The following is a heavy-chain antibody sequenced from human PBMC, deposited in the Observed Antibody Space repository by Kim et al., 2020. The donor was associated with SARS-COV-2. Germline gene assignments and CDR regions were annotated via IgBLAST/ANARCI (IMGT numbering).Heavy chain of an antibody. V-gene: IGHV4-34*01. CDR3: ARGAYYYGSGSYFFDY. CDR1: GGSFSGYY. Sequence: SETLSLTCAVYGGSFSGYYWSWIRQPPGKGLEWIGEINHSGSTNYNPSLKSRVTMSVDTSKNQFSLKLSSVTAADTAVYYCARGAYYYGSGSYFFDYWGQGTLVTVSS. J-gene: IGHJ4*02. CDR2: INHSGST. D-gene: IGHD3-10*01.